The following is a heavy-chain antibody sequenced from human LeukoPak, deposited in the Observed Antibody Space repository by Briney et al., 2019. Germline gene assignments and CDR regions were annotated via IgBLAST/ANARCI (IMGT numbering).Heavy chain of an antibody. CDR1: GGTFSSYA. Sequence: SVKVSCKASGGTFSSYAISWVRQAPGQGLEWMGGIIPIFGTANYAQKFQGRVTITADESTSTAYMELSSLRSEDTAVYYCARHLERQQWTNWFDPWGQGTLVTVSS. V-gene: IGHV1-69*13. CDR3: ARHLERQQWTNWFDP. J-gene: IGHJ5*02. CDR2: IIPIFGTA. D-gene: IGHD6-19*01.